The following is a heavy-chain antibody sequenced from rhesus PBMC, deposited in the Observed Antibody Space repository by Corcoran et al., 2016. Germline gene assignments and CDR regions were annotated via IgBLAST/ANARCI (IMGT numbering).Heavy chain of an antibody. CDR3: TTGLYSLDV. CDR2: IKRQSDGETP. V-gene: IGHV3-30*02. D-gene: IGHD3-28*01. J-gene: IGHJ5-2*02. CDR1: GFTFSTSW. Sequence: EVQLVESGAGLVQSGGSLRLSCEASGFTFSTSWMNWVRQVAGKGMEWVARIKRQSDGETPEYATSVKGRFTISRDDSKNMVYLQMNSLETADTAVYFCTTGLYSLDVWGRGVLVTVSS.